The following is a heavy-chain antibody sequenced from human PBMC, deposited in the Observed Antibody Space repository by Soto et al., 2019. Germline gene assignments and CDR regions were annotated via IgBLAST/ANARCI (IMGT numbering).Heavy chain of an antibody. CDR3: ARLLIVGATAPYFDY. J-gene: IGHJ4*02. V-gene: IGHV5-51*01. CDR1: GYSFTNYW. Sequence: GESLKISCKGSGYSFTNYWVVSVRQMPGKGLESMGIIYPGDSDNRYSPSFQGQVTLSADKSISTAYLQWSSLKASDTAMYYCARLLIVGATAPYFDYWGQGTLVPVSS. CDR2: IYPGDSDN. D-gene: IGHD1-26*01.